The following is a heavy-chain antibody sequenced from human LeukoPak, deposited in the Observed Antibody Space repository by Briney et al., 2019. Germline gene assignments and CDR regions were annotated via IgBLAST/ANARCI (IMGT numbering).Heavy chain of an antibody. CDR1: GFTFSNFW. J-gene: IGHJ4*02. Sequence: GGSLRLSCATSGFTFSNFWMHWVRQAPGKGLVWVSRITPDGGGADYMDSVRGRFTISRDNAKNTLYLQMNSLGAEDMAVYFCARGVATITINELNYWGPGTLVTVSS. CDR3: ARGVATITINELNY. D-gene: IGHD5-12*01. CDR2: ITPDGGGA. V-gene: IGHV3-74*01.